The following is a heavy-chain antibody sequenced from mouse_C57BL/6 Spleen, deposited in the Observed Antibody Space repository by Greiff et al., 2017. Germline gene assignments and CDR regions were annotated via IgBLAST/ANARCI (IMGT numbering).Heavy chain of an antibody. J-gene: IGHJ4*01. CDR3: ARVATVVATRAMDY. V-gene: IGHV1-81*01. CDR2: IYPRSGNT. Sequence: VQLQQSGAELARPGASVKLSCKASGYTFTSYGISWVKQRTGQGLEWIGEIYPRSGNTYYNEKFKGKATLTADKSSSTAYMELRSLTSEDSAVYFCARVATVVATRAMDYWGQGTSVTVSS. D-gene: IGHD1-1*01. CDR1: GYTFTSYG.